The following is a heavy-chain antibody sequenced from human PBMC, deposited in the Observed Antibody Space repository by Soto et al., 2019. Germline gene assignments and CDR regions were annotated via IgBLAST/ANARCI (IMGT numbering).Heavy chain of an antibody. CDR1: GGSISSGGHY. CDR2: IYYSGST. D-gene: IGHD3-22*01. V-gene: IGHV4-31*03. Sequence: QVQLQESGPGLVKPSQTLSLTCTVSGGSISSGGHYWSWIRQHPGKGLEWIGYIYYSGSTYYNPSLKSRVTISVDTSKNQFSLKLSSVTAADTAVYYCARETVMIVVVKGAFDIWGQGTMVTVSS. CDR3: ARETVMIVVVKGAFDI. J-gene: IGHJ3*02.